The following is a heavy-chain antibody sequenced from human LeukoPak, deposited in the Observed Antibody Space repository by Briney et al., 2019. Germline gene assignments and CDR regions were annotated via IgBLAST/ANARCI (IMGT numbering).Heavy chain of an antibody. J-gene: IGHJ4*02. D-gene: IGHD3-22*01. CDR1: GYRFTGYY. CDR2: IIPIFGTA. Sequence: SVKVSCKTSGYRFTGYYMHWVRQAPGQGLEWMGGIIPIFGTANYAQKFQGRVTITADESTSTAYMELSSLRSEDTAVYYCARGNSPSYYYDSTNYFDYWGQGTLVTVSS. V-gene: IGHV1-69*13. CDR3: ARGNSPSYYYDSTNYFDY.